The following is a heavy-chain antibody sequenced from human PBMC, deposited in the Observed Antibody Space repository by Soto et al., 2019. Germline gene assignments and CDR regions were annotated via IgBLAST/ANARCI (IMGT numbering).Heavy chain of an antibody. J-gene: IGHJ5*02. D-gene: IGHD1-26*01. CDR3: AKNQGVELVPLATVDWFDP. Sequence: GGSLRLSCAASGFIFENFGMSWVRQAPGKGLERISSISGSGFKEYYADSVKGRFTISRDNSKSTVYLELNNLSAEDTAVYHCAKNQGVELVPLATVDWFDPWGQGSVVSVSS. CDR2: ISGSGFKE. V-gene: IGHV3-23*01. CDR1: GFIFENFG.